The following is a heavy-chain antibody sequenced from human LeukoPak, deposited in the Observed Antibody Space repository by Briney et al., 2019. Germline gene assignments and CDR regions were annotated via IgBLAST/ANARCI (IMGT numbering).Heavy chain of an antibody. Sequence: SETLSLTCAVSGGSISSGGYSWSWIRQPPGKGLEWIGYIYHSGSTYYNPSLKSRVTTSVDRSKNQFSLKLSSVTAADTAVYYCARGDEDYYDSSATKGGFDPWGQGTLVTVSS. V-gene: IGHV4-30-2*01. CDR3: ARGDEDYYDSSATKGGFDP. J-gene: IGHJ5*02. CDR1: GGSISSGGYS. D-gene: IGHD3-22*01. CDR2: IYHSGST.